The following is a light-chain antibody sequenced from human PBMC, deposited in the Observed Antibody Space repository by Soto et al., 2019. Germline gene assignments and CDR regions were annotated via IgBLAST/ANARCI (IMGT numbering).Light chain of an antibody. J-gene: IGLJ3*02. Sequence: QSAQTQPRSVSGSPGQSVTISCTGTSSDVGGYNYVSWYQQHPGKAPKLVIYDVSKRPSGVPDRFSGSKSGNTASLTVSGLQAEDEADYSCCSYAGTYTQWVFGGGTKLTVL. V-gene: IGLV2-11*01. CDR1: SSDVGGYNY. CDR2: DVS. CDR3: CSYAGTYTQWV.